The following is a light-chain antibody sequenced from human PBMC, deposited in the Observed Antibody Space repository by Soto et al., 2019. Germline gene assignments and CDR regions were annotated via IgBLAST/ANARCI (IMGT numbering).Light chain of an antibody. CDR1: QDISIY. J-gene: IGKJ1*01. CDR3: QQYDRLKWT. Sequence: DIQMTQSPPSLSASVGDRVTITCQASQDISIYLNWYQQKLGKAPKLLIYDTSTLGTGVPARFSGSGSGTDFTLTISSLQPEDIAIYYCQQYDRLKWTFGQGTKVDIK. V-gene: IGKV1-33*01. CDR2: DTS.